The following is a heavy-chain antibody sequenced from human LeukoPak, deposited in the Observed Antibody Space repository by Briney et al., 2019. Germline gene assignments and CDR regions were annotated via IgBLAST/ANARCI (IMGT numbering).Heavy chain of an antibody. J-gene: IGHJ5*02. CDR3: ARDWGGDYSCNWFDP. V-gene: IGHV1-18*01. CDR1: GYTFTSYG. D-gene: IGHD2-21*02. Sequence: ASVKVSCKASGYTFTSYGISWVRQAPGQGLEWMGWISAYNGNTNYAQRLQGRVTMTTDTSTSTAYMELRSLRSDDTAVYYCARDWGGDYSCNWFDPWGQGTLVTVSS. CDR2: ISAYNGNT.